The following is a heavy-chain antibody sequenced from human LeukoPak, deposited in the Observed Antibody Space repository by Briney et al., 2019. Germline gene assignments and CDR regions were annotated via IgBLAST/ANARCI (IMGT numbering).Heavy chain of an antibody. CDR1: GYTFSNNW. V-gene: IGHV1-46*01. D-gene: IGHD3-10*01. Sequence: ASVKVSCTASGYTFSNNWMHWVRQAPGQGLEWVGLINSTGTTTLYAQKFQGRVTLTRDMSTSTDCMELRSLKSEDTAVYYCARDHSVGDIAWWFDPWGQGTLVTVSS. CDR3: ARDHSVGDIAWWFDP. CDR2: INSTGTTT. J-gene: IGHJ5*02.